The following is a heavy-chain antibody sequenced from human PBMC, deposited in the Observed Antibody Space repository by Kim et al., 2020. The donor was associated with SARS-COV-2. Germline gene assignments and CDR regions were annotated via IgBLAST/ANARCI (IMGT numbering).Heavy chain of an antibody. CDR1: GYTFTGYY. CDR2: INPNSGGT. D-gene: IGHD5-12*01. Sequence: ASVKVSCKASGYTFTGYYMHWVRQAPGQGLEWMGRINPNSGGTNYAQKFQGRVTMTRDTSISTAYMELSRLRSDDTAVYYCAIMGIVATMQPGGNTYYYYGMDVWGQGTTVTVSS. J-gene: IGHJ6*02. V-gene: IGHV1-2*06. CDR3: AIMGIVATMQPGGNTYYYYGMDV.